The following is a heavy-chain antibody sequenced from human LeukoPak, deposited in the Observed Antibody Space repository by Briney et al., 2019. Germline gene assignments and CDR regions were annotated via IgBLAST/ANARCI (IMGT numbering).Heavy chain of an antibody. CDR1: EFTFNSCW. CDR2: INEDGSAK. D-gene: IGHD6-6*01. Sequence: GGSLRLSCAASEFTFNSCWMSWVRQAPGKGLEWMANINEDGSAKYYVDSVKGRFTISRDNAKNSLYLQMNSLRVEDTALYYCTRGDSSSKIDYWGQGIVVIVSS. V-gene: IGHV3-7*01. J-gene: IGHJ4*02. CDR3: TRGDSSSKIDY.